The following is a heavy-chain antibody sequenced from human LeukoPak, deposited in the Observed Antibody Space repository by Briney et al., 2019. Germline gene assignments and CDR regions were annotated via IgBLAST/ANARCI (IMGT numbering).Heavy chain of an antibody. CDR3: SKSGGSYYYYYMDV. D-gene: IGHD3-10*01. CDR1: GFTFSSYG. Sequence: PGGSLRLSCAASGFTFSSYGMHWVRQAPGKGLEWVAFIRYDGSNKYYADSVKGRFTISRDNSKNTLFLQMHSLRAEDTAVYYCSKSGGSYYYYYMDVWGKGTTVTVSS. V-gene: IGHV3-30*02. J-gene: IGHJ6*03. CDR2: IRYDGSNK.